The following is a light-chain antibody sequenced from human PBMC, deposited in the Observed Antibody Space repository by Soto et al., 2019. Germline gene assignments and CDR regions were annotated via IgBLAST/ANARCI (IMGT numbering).Light chain of an antibody. Sequence: MSQSPATLYVSPGERVTLSCRASQSVSSSYLAWYQQKPGQAPRLLIYGTSSRATGIPDRFSGSGSGTDFTLTISRLEPEDFAVYFCQRYGSSPLITFGQGTRLEIK. V-gene: IGKV3-20*01. CDR3: QRYGSSPLIT. CDR2: GTS. CDR1: QSVSSSY. J-gene: IGKJ5*01.